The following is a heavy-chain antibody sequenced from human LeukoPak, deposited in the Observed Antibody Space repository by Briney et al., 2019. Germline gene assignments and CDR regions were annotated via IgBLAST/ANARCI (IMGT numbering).Heavy chain of an antibody. CDR2: IHSSGTT. V-gene: IGHV4-4*08. Sequence: SETLSLTCTVSGGSISSYYWTWIRQPPGKGLQWVGNIHSSGTTNYNPSLKSRVTISVDTSKNQFSLKLTSVTAADTAVYYCARRNYDVLSGYYDAFDIWDQGTMVTVSS. D-gene: IGHD3-3*01. CDR1: GGSISSYY. CDR3: ARRNYDVLSGYYDAFDI. J-gene: IGHJ3*02.